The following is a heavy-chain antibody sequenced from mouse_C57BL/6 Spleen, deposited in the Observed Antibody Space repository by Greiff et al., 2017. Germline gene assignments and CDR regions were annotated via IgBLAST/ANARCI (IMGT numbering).Heavy chain of an antibody. CDR3: ARGLLRSWYFDV. Sequence: VNVVESGPGLVAPSQSLSITCTVSGFSLTSYGVHWVRQPPGKGLEWLVVIWSDGSTTYNSALKSRLSISKDNSKSQVFLKMNSLQTDDTAMYYCARGLLRSWYFDVWGTGTTVTVSS. J-gene: IGHJ1*03. V-gene: IGHV2-6*03. CDR2: IWSDGST. CDR1: GFSLTSYG. D-gene: IGHD1-1*01.